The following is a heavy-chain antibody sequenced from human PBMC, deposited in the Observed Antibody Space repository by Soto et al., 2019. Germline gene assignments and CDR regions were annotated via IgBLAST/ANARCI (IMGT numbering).Heavy chain of an antibody. D-gene: IGHD1-26*01. J-gene: IGHJ4*02. CDR1: GFTFSSYG. Sequence: GGSLRLSCAASGFTFSSYGMHWVRQAPGKGLEWVAVISYDGSNKYYADSVKGRFTISRDNSKNTLYLQMNSLRAEDTAVYYCAKDWYRAYSGSYYFDYWGQGTLVTVSS. V-gene: IGHV3-30*18. CDR3: AKDWYRAYSGSYYFDY. CDR2: ISYDGSNK.